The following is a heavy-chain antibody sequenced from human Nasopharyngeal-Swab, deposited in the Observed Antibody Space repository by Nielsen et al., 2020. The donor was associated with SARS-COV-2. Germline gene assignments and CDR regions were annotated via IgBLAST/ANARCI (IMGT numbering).Heavy chain of an antibody. CDR3: ARDNYCSSTSCYLCFSSYYYYMDA. J-gene: IGHJ6*03. Sequence: WIRQPPGKGLEWVASISSSSSYIYYADSVKGRFTISRDNAKNSLYLQMNSLRAEDTAVYYCARDNYCSSTSCYLCFSSYYYYMDAWGKGTTVTVSS. D-gene: IGHD2-2*01. CDR2: ISSSSSYI. V-gene: IGHV3-21*01.